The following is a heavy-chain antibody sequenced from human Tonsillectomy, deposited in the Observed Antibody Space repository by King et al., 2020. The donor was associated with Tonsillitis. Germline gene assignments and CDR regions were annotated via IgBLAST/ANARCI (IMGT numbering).Heavy chain of an antibody. CDR2: INQSGST. D-gene: IGHD3-16*01. J-gene: IGHJ3*02. V-gene: IGHV4-34*01. CDR3: ARGGYTYAYRNDAFDI. Sequence: VQLQQWGAGLLKPSETLSLTCAVYGGAFSGYYWSWIRQSPGKGLEWIGEINQSGSTNYNPSLKSRVTISVDTSKNHFSLKQSSVTAADTAVYYCARGGYTYAYRNDAFDIWGQGTMVTVSS. CDR1: GGAFSGYY.